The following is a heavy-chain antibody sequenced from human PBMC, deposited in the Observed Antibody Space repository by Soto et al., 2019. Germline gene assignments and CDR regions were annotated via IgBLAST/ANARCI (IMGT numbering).Heavy chain of an antibody. V-gene: IGHV1-69*01. J-gene: IGHJ6*02. CDR1: GGTFSNYA. D-gene: IGHD2-21*02. CDR3: ARGRVVTAIPYYYYTMEV. Sequence: QVQLVQSGAEVKKPGSSAKVSCKASGGTFSNYAISWVRQAPGQELEWMGGIIPILGTANSAQKFQGRVTITADESTSTAYMELSSLRSEDTAVFYCARGRVVTAIPYYYYTMEVWGPGTTVTVSS. CDR2: IIPILGTA.